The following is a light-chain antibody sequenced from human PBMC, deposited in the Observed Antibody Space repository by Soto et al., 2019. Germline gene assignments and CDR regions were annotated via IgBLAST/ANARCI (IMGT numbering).Light chain of an antibody. CDR2: HAS. J-gene: IGKJ1*01. CDR3: QHYNSYPQT. V-gene: IGKV1-5*01. Sequence: DIQMTQSPSTLSSSIGDRVTITCRASQTVNSWLAWYQQKPGKAPNLLIYHASNLETGVPSRFSGSAFGTEFTLTISSLQPDDFATYYCQHYNSYPQTFGQGTKVEIK. CDR1: QTVNSW.